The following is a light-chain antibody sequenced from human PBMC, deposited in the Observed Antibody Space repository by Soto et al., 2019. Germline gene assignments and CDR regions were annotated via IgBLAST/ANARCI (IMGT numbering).Light chain of an antibody. CDR2: AAS. CDR1: QSVTVNL. J-gene: IGKJ3*01. Sequence: EILLTQSPSTLSLSPGEGVTLSCRTSQSVTVNLLAWYQQKPGQAPRLLIYAASTRAAAVSDRFTGSGSGTDFALTISRLEPEDFGVYYCQQYGDSPLTSGPGTKVDIK. CDR3: QQYGDSPLT. V-gene: IGKV3-20*01.